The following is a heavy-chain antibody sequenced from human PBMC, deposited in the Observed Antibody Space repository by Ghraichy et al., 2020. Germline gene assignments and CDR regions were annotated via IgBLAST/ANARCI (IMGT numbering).Heavy chain of an antibody. CDR1: GGSISSGGYY. V-gene: IGHV4-31*03. CDR3: ARGKGYVMDFDY. D-gene: IGHD5-12*01. J-gene: IGHJ4*02. CDR2: IYYSGST. Sequence: SETLSLTCTVSGGSISSGGYYWSWIRQHPGKGLEWIGYIYYSGSTYYNPSLKSRVTISVDTSKNQFSLKLSSVTAADTAVYYCARGKGYVMDFDYWGQGTLVTVSS.